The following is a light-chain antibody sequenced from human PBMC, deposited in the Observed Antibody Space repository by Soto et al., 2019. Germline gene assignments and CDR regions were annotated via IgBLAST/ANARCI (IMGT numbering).Light chain of an antibody. V-gene: IGLV2-11*01. J-gene: IGLJ1*01. Sequence: QSALTQPRSVSGSPGQSVTISCTGASSDVGGYNYVSWYQQHPGKAPKLMIYDVSKRPSGVPDRFSGSKSGNTAPLTISGLQTEDEADYYCCSYAGRYTDVFGTGTKGNVL. CDR3: CSYAGRYTDV. CDR1: SSDVGGYNY. CDR2: DVS.